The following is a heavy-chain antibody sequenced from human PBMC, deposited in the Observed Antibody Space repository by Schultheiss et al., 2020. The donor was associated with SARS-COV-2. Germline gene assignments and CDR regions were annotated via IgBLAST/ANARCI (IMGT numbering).Heavy chain of an antibody. Sequence: SETLSLTCAVYGGSFSGYYWSWIRQPPGKGLEWIGYIYYSGSANYNPSLKSRVTISVDTSKNQFSLKLSSVTAADTAVYYCARGETYSSGWYYFDYWGQGTLVTVSS. CDR3: ARGETYSSGWYYFDY. V-gene: IGHV4-59*01. CDR1: GGSFSGYY. J-gene: IGHJ4*02. D-gene: IGHD6-19*01. CDR2: IYYSGSA.